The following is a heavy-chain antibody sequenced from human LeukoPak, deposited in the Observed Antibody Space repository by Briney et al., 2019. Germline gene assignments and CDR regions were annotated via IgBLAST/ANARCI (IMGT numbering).Heavy chain of an antibody. CDR1: GGSFSGYY. Sequence: SETLSLTCAVYGGSFSGYYWSWIRQPPGKGLEWIGEINHSGSTNYNPSLKSRVTISVDTSKNQFSLKLSSVTAVDTAVYYCARGVLWDAFDIWGQGTMVTVSS. J-gene: IGHJ3*02. CDR2: INHSGST. V-gene: IGHV4-34*01. D-gene: IGHD2-8*02. CDR3: ARGVLWDAFDI.